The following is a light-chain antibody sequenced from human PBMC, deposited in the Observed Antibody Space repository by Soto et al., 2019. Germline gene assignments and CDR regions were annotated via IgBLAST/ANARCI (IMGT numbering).Light chain of an antibody. V-gene: IGLV1-44*01. J-gene: IGLJ1*01. Sequence: QSVLTQPPSVSGTPGQRVTISCSGSTANIGTNSVNWFQHLPGTAPKLLIYTNNQRPSGVPERFPGSRSGTSASLAIGGLQSEDEADYYCATWDDSVYVFGSGPKLTVL. CDR1: TANIGTNS. CDR2: TNN. CDR3: ATWDDSVYV.